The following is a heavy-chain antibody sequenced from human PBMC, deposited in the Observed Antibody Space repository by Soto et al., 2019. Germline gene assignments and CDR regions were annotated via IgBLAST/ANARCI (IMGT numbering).Heavy chain of an antibody. CDR2: ISAYNGNT. J-gene: IGHJ4*02. V-gene: IGHV1-18*01. Sequence: ASVKVSCKASGYTFTSYGISWVRQAPGQGLEWIGWISAYNGNTNYAQKLQERVTMTRDTSTSTAYMERSSLRSEDTAVYYCAADGSGGYSYGTGYWGQGTLVTVSS. CDR1: GYTFTSYG. CDR3: AADGSGGYSYGTGY. D-gene: IGHD5-18*01.